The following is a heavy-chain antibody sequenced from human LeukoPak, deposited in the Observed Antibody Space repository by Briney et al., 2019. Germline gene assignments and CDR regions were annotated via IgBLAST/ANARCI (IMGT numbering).Heavy chain of an antibody. D-gene: IGHD3-22*01. CDR3: ARAHYYDSPGPDDAFDI. V-gene: IGHV1-8*03. Sequence: ASVKVSCKASGYTFTSYDINWVRQATGQGLEWMGWMNPNSGNTGYAQKFQGRVTITRNTSISTAYMELSSLRSEDTAVYYCARAHYYDSPGPDDAFDIWGQGTMVTVSS. CDR1: GYTFTSYD. J-gene: IGHJ3*02. CDR2: MNPNSGNT.